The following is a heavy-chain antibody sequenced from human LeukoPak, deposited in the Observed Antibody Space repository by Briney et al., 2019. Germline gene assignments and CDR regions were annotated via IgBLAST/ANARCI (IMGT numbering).Heavy chain of an antibody. CDR1: GFTFNNYW. D-gene: IGHD2-15*01. Sequence: GGSLRLSCAASGFTFNNYWMTWVRQAPGKGLEWVANINQDGSEKYYVDSVKGRFTISRDNANKSLFLQMNSLRPEDTAVYYCARRATRDTGSCYSCAFDIWGQGTMVTASS. CDR2: INQDGSEK. V-gene: IGHV3-7*01. CDR3: ARRATRDTGSCYSCAFDI. J-gene: IGHJ3*02.